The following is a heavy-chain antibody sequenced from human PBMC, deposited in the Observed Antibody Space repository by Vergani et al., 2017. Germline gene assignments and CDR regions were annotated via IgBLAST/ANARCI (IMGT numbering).Heavy chain of an antibody. CDR2: IQFDGSNQ. CDR1: GFTLSNYD. Sequence: QVQLVESGGGVVQRGGSLRLSCATSGFTLSNYDMQWIRQGPGKGLEFVAFIQFDGSNQYYADSVKGRFTLSRDFSKNTLYLQMNSLRTDDTATYYCANRIRGWGIDYWGQGTQVIVSS. CDR3: ANRIRGWGIDY. J-gene: IGHJ4*02. V-gene: IGHV3-30*02. D-gene: IGHD3-16*01.